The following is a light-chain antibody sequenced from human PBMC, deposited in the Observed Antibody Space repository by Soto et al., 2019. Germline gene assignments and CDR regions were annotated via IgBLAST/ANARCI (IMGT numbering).Light chain of an antibody. CDR2: KAS. J-gene: IGKJ1*01. CDR1: QSISSW. V-gene: IGKV1-5*03. Sequence: DIQMTHSPSTLSASVGGRVTITCRASQSISSWLAWYQQKPGKAPKLLIYKASSLESGVPSRFSGSGSGTEFTLTISSMQPDAFATYYCQQYNSWTFGQGTKVDI. CDR3: QQYNSWT.